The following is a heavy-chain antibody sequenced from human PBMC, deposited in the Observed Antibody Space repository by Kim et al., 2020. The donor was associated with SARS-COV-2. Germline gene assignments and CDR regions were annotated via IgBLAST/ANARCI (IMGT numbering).Heavy chain of an antibody. D-gene: IGHD1-1*01. J-gene: IGHJ5*01. CDR2: ILYTGRVFY. V-gene: IGHV4-59*02. Sequence: SETLSLTCSVSGGSVSGSSWSWIRQSPGKGLEWLAYILYTGRVFYDPYNPSLRSRVTMSLDASKNQLPLRLTSVTAADTALYYCVRDASGNRYTRFDSWGQGALVTVSS. CDR1: GGSVSGSS. CDR3: VRDASGNRYTRFDS.